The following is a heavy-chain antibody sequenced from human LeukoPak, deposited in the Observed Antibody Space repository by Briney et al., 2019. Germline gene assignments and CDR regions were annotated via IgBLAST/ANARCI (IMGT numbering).Heavy chain of an antibody. D-gene: IGHD6-19*01. CDR3: ATYSSGWYYFDY. CDR2: INPNTGDT. V-gene: IGHV1-2*02. J-gene: IGHJ4*02. CDR1: GYTFTGYY. Sequence: ASVKVSCKASGYTFTGYYMHWVRQAPGQGLEWMGWINPNTGDTHYAQKFQGRVTLTRDTSITTVYMELSRLRSDDTAVYYCATYSSGWYYFDYWGQGTLVTVSS.